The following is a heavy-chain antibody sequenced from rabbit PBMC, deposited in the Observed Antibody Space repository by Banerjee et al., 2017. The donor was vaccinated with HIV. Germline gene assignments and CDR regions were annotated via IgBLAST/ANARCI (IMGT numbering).Heavy chain of an antibody. CDR2: IYTSSGST. J-gene: IGHJ4*01. Sequence: QSLEESGGDLVKPGASLTLTCKASGIDFSSYDYMCWVRQAPGKGLEWIACIYTSSGSTYYASWAKGRFTISKTSSTTVTLQMTSLTAADTATYFCARDAGTGDYIDVYFALWGQGTLVTVS. CDR1: GIDFSSYDY. D-gene: IGHD4-2*01. CDR3: ARDAGTGDYIDVYFAL. V-gene: IGHV1S40*01.